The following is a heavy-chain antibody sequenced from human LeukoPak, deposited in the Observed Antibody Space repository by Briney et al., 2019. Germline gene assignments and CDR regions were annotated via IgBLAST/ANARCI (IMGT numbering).Heavy chain of an antibody. CDR1: GFTFSSYG. J-gene: IGHJ4*02. CDR3: AREGDIIAYGGIDY. D-gene: IGHD2-15*01. Sequence: GGSLRLSCAASGFTFSSYGMTWVRQAPGKGLEWVSGISGSGGSTYYADSVKGRFTISRANAKNSLYLQMNSLRAEDTAVYYCAREGDIIAYGGIDYWGQGTLVTVSS. V-gene: IGHV3-23*01. CDR2: ISGSGGST.